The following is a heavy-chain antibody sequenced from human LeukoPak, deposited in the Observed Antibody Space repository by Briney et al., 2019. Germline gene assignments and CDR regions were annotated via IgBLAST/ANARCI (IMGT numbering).Heavy chain of an antibody. CDR2: INHSGST. J-gene: IGHJ4*02. V-gene: IGHV4-34*01. D-gene: IGHD6-13*01. CDR3: ARVRFSSSWFDY. CDR1: GGSISSYY. Sequence: MTSETLSLTCTVSGGSISSYYWSWIRQPPGKGLEWIGEINHSGSTNYNPSLKSRVTISVDTSKNQFSLKLSSVTAADTAVYYCARVRFSSSWFDYWGQGTLVTVSS.